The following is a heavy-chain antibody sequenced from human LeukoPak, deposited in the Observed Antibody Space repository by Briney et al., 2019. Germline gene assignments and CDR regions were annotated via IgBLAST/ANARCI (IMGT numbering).Heavy chain of an antibody. CDR3: ARGTIFRGVIITPGDV. V-gene: IGHV1-2*02. J-gene: IGHJ6*04. D-gene: IGHD3-10*01. Sequence: ASVKVSCKASGYTFTGYYMHWVRQAPGQGLEWMGWINPNSGGTNYAQKFQGRVTMTRDTSISTAYMELSRLRSDDTAVYYCARGTIFRGVIITPGDVWGKGTTVTISS. CDR1: GYTFTGYY. CDR2: INPNSGGT.